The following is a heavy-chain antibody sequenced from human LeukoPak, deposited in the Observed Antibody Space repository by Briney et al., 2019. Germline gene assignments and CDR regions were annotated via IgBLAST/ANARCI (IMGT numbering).Heavy chain of an antibody. V-gene: IGHV3-11*04. J-gene: IGHJ6*03. CDR3: ARGLYCSSTSCYKDYYYMDV. D-gene: IGHD2-2*02. CDR1: GFTFSDYY. Sequence: GGSLRLSCAASGFTFSDYYMSWIRQAPGKGLEWVSYISSSGSTIYYADSVKGRFTISRDNAKNSLYLQMNSLRAEDTAVYYCARGLYCSSTSCYKDYYYMDVWGKGTTVTVSS. CDR2: ISSSGSTI.